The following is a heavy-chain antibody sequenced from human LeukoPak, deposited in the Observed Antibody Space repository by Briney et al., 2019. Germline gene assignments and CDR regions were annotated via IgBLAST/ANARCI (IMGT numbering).Heavy chain of an antibody. CDR3: ASGPYYYYYMDV. CDR1: GFTFSRYW. J-gene: IGHJ6*03. V-gene: IGHV3-74*01. CDR2: INSDGRST. Sequence: GSLRLSCVASGFTFSRYWMHWVRQAPGKGLVWVSRINSDGRSTNYADSVKGRFTISRDNAKNSLYLQMNSLRAEDTAVYYCASGPYYYYYMDVWGKGTTVTISS.